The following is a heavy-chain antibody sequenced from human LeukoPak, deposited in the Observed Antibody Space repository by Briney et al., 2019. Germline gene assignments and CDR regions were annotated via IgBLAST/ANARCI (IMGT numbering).Heavy chain of an antibody. Sequence: SETLSLTCTVSGGSISSYYWSWIRQPPGKGLEWIGYIYYSGSTNYNPSLKSRVTISVDTSKNQFSLKLSSVTAADTAVYYCARTMVRGAYNWFDPWGQGTLVTVSS. J-gene: IGHJ5*02. V-gene: IGHV4-59*12. CDR1: GGSISSYY. CDR3: ARTMVRGAYNWFDP. CDR2: IYYSGST. D-gene: IGHD3-10*01.